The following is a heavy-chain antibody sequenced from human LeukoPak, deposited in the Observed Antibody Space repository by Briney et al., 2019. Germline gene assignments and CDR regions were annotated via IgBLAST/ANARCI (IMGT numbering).Heavy chain of an antibody. CDR1: GFTFSSYE. D-gene: IGHD2-21*02. J-gene: IGHJ4*02. V-gene: IGHV3-48*03. CDR2: ISSSGSTI. Sequence: PGGSLRLSCAASGFTFSSYEMNRVRQAPGKGLEWVSYISSSGSTIYYADSVKGRFTISRDNAKNSLYLQMNSLRAEDTAVYYCAREAIVVVTANYFDYWGQGTLVTVSS. CDR3: AREAIVVVTANYFDY.